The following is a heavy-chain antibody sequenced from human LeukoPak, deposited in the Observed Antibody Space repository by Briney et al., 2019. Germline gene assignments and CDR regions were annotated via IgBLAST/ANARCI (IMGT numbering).Heavy chain of an antibody. CDR3: ARSPEPLRYFDWLFDY. J-gene: IGHJ4*02. D-gene: IGHD3-9*01. V-gene: IGHV3-66*01. CDR1: GFTVSSNY. CDR2: VYGGDTT. Sequence: PGGSLRLSCAASGFTVSSNYMSWVRQAPGKGLEWVSVVYGGDTTYYADSVKGRFTISRDNSKNTLYLQMNSLRAEDTAVYYCARSPEPLRYFDWLFDYWGQGTLVTVSS.